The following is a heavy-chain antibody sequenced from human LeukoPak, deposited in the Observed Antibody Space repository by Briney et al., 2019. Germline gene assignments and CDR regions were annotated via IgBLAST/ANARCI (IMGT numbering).Heavy chain of an antibody. J-gene: IGHJ4*02. V-gene: IGHV3-33*01. CDR3: AREGGVGGNYYFDY. D-gene: IGHD4-23*01. CDR1: GFTFSSYG. CDR2: IWYVGNNE. Sequence: GGSLRLSCAASGFTFSSYGVHWVRQAPGKGLEWVAVIWYVGNNEYYADSVKGRFTISRDNSKNTLYLQMNSLRAEDAAVYYCAREGGVGGNYYFDYWGQGTLVTVSS.